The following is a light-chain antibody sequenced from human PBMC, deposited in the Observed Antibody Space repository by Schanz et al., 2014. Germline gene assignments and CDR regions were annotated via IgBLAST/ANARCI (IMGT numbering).Light chain of an antibody. CDR3: SSYAGSNNLV. CDR1: SSDVGAYNY. Sequence: QSVLTQPPSASGSPGQSVTISCTGTSSDVGAYNYVSWYQQHPGKAPKLIISDVTRRPSGVPDRFSGSKSGNTASLTVSGLQAEDEADYYCSSYAGSNNLVFGGGTKLTVL. V-gene: IGLV2-8*01. CDR2: DVT. J-gene: IGLJ2*01.